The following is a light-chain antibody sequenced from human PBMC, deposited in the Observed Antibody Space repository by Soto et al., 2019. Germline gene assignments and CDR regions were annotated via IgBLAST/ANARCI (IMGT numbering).Light chain of an antibody. CDR1: QSVDNSH. V-gene: IGKV3-20*01. Sequence: EIVLTQSPGTLYVSPGERATLSCRASQSVDNSHVAWYQQRRGLAPRLLIYGASNRATGIPDRFSGSGSGTDFTLSINTLEPEDFAFYFCQQYGNSPPGTFGQGTRL. J-gene: IGKJ5*01. CDR2: GAS. CDR3: QQYGNSPPGT.